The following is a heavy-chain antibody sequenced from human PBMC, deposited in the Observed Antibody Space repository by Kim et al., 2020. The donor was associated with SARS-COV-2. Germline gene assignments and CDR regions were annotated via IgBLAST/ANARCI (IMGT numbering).Heavy chain of an antibody. J-gene: IGHJ4*01. Sequence: SETLSLTCAVYGGSFSGYYWSWIRQPPGKGLEWIGEINHSGSTNYNPSLKSRVTISVDTSKNQFSLKLSSVTAADTAVYYCARGKGSVGSADRHFDYWG. CDR3: ARGKGSVGSADRHFDY. V-gene: IGHV4-34*01. CDR2: INHSGST. CDR1: GGSFSGYY. D-gene: IGHD3-10*01.